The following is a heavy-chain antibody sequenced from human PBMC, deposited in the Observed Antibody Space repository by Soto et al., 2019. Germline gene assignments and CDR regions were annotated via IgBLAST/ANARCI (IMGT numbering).Heavy chain of an antibody. V-gene: IGHV4-34*01. CDR2: INHSGST. CDR1: GWSFSGYY. CDR3: ARGGYRTMVRGVIIGMDV. J-gene: IGHJ6*02. D-gene: IGHD3-10*01. Sequence: LSLPCAACGWSFSGYYWRWILGPPGRGLEWIGEINHSGSTNYNPSLKSRVTISVDTSKNQFSLKLSSVTAADTAVYYCARGGYRTMVRGVIIGMDVWGQGTTVTVSS.